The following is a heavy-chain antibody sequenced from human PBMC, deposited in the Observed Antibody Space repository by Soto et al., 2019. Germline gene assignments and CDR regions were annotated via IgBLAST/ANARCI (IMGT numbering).Heavy chain of an antibody. CDR3: VRYCSTTKCPFDD. CDR2: IYYSGNT. Sequence: SETLSLTCTVSGGSISSGGSYWGWIRQPPGKGLEWIGYIYYSGNTYFNPSLKSRVTLSVDTSKNQFSLNLSSVTAADTAVYYCVRYCSTTKCPFDDWGQGTLVTVSS. V-gene: IGHV4-30-4*01. J-gene: IGHJ4*02. CDR1: GGSISSGGSY. D-gene: IGHD2-2*01.